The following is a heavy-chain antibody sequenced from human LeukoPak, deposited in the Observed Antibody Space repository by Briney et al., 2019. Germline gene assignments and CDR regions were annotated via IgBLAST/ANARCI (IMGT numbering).Heavy chain of an antibody. CDR2: IYTSGST. V-gene: IGHV4-4*07. Sequence: SETLSLTCTVSGGSISSYYWSWIRQPAGKGLEWIGRIYTSGSTNYNPSLKSRVTMSVDTSKNQFSLKLSSVTAADTAVYYCARELSEWFHDAFDIWGQGTMVTVSS. J-gene: IGHJ3*02. D-gene: IGHD3-3*01. CDR3: ARELSEWFHDAFDI. CDR1: GGSISSYY.